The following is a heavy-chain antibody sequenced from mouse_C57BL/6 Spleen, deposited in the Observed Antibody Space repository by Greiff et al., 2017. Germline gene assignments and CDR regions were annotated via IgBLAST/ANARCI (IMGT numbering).Heavy chain of an antibody. Sequence: VQLQQPGAELVMPGASVKLSCKASGYTFTSYWMHWVKQRPGQGLEWIGGIDPSDSYTNYNQKFKGKSTLTVDKSSSTAYMQLSSLTAEDSAVYYCARRGRDSMDYWGQGTSVTVSS. CDR3: ARRGRDSMDY. J-gene: IGHJ4*01. CDR1: GYTFTSYW. CDR2: IDPSDSYT. V-gene: IGHV1-69*01.